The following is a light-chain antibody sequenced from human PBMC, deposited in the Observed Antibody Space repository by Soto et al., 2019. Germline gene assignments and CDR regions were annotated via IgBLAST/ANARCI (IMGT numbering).Light chain of an antibody. V-gene: IGKV1-27*01. CDR3: QRYNDGST. CDR2: AAS. J-gene: IGKJ1*01. Sequence: DIQMTQSPSSLSASVGDRVTITCRASQGISNYLAWYRQKPGRVPTLLISAASTLQSGVPSRFSGGGSGTDFTLTITSLQPEDVATYYCQRYNDGSTFGQGTKVEI. CDR1: QGISNY.